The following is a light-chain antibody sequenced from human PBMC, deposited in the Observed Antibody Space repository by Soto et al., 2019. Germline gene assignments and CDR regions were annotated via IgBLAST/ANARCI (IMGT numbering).Light chain of an antibody. J-gene: IGKJ2*01. CDR1: QTVTSFY. V-gene: IGKV3-20*01. CDR2: GAS. Sequence: DIVLTQSPGTLSLSPGERATLSCRASQTVTSFYLAWYQQKPGQAPRLLIYGASSRATGIPDRFSGSGSGTDFTLIISRLEPEDFAVYYCQQYGSSPFTFGQGTKLEIK. CDR3: QQYGSSPFT.